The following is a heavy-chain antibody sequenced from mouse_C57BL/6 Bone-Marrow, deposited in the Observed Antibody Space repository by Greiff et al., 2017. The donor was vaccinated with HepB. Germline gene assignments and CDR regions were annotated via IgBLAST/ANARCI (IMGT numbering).Heavy chain of an antibody. J-gene: IGHJ2*01. CDR1: GFTFSSYA. CDR3: ARYFDYDGGY. D-gene: IGHD2-4*01. CDR2: ISDGGSYT. Sequence: EVQRVESGGGLVKPGGSLKLSCAASGFTFSSYAMSWVRQTPEKRLEWVATISDGGSYTYYPDNVKGRFTISRDNAKNNLYLQMSHLKSEDTAMYYCARYFDYDGGYWGQGTTLTVSS. V-gene: IGHV5-4*01.